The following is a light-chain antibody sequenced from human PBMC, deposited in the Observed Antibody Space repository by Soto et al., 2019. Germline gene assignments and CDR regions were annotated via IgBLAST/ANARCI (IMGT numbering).Light chain of an antibody. J-gene: IGKJ4*01. Sequence: DVVMTQSPLSLPVTLGQPASISCRSSQSLVYSDGNTYQNWFQQRPGQSPRRLIFQVSNRASGVPDRFSGSGSGTDFTLKISRVEAEDVGVYYCMQSTDSPPPFGGGTKVYIK. CDR2: QVS. CDR1: QSLVYSDGNTY. V-gene: IGKV2-30*01. CDR3: MQSTDSPPP.